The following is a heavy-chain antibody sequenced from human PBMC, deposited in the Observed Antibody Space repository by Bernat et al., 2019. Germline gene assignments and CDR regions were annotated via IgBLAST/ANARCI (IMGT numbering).Heavy chain of an antibody. Sequence: EVQLVESGGGLVKPGGSLRLSCAASGFTFSSYSMHWVRQAPGKGLEWVSYISSSSSYIYYADSVKGRFTISRDNAKNSLYLQMNSLRAEDTAVYYCARDGGARILEWPYYYYYMDVWGKGTTVTVSS. J-gene: IGHJ6*03. CDR1: GFTFSSYS. CDR3: ARDGGARILEWPYYYYYMDV. V-gene: IGHV3-21*05. D-gene: IGHD3-3*01. CDR2: ISSSSSYI.